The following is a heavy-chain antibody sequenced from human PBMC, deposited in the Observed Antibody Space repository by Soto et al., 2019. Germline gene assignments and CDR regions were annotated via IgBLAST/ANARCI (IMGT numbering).Heavy chain of an antibody. CDR1: GGSISTSNW. Sequence: PSETLSLTCAVSGGSISTSNWWSWVRQTPGKGLEWIGEIHHSGSTNYNPSLKSRVTMSVDKSNNQFSLNLSSVTAADTAVYYCARQVVVVVAARSLEYFQHWGQGTLVTVSS. CDR2: IHHSGST. D-gene: IGHD2-15*01. V-gene: IGHV4-4*02. CDR3: ARQVVVVVAARSLEYFQH. J-gene: IGHJ1*01.